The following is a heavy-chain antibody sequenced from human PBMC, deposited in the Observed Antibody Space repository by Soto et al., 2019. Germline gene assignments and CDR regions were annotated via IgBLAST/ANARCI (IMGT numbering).Heavy chain of an antibody. Sequence: SETLSLTCTVFGGSISSSSYYWGWIRQPPGKGLEWIGSIYYSGSTYYNPSLKSRVTISVDTSKNQFSLKLSSVTAADTAVYYCARPSSSSIAARPDAFDIWGQGTMVTVSS. CDR1: GGSISSSSYY. J-gene: IGHJ3*02. CDR2: IYYSGST. V-gene: IGHV4-39*01. CDR3: ARPSSSSIAARPDAFDI. D-gene: IGHD6-6*01.